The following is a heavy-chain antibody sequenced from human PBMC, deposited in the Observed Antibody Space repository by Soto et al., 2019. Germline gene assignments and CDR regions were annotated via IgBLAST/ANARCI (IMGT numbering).Heavy chain of an antibody. Sequence: GGSLRLSCAASGFTFSSYAMSWVRQAPGKGLEWVSAISGSGGSTYYADSVKGRFTISRDNSKNTRYLQMNSLRAEDTAVYYCAKDPVYYDFWSGYLDYYYGMDVWGQGTTVTVSS. J-gene: IGHJ6*02. V-gene: IGHV3-23*01. CDR2: ISGSGGST. CDR1: GFTFSSYA. D-gene: IGHD3-3*01. CDR3: AKDPVYYDFWSGYLDYYYGMDV.